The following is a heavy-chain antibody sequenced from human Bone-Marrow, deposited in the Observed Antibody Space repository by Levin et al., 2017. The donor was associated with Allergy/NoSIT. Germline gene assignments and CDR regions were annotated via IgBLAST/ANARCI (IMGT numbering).Heavy chain of an antibody. Sequence: SQTLSLTCAISGDSVSNNDVAWNWIRQSPSRGLEWLGRTYYMSKWSNDYALSVSTRITINPDTSKNQFSLQLKSVTPEDTAVYYCARGINRAFDFWGRGTLVTVSS. D-gene: IGHD5-24*01. CDR2: TYYMSKWSN. CDR1: GDSVSNNDVA. J-gene: IGHJ3*01. V-gene: IGHV6-1*01. CDR3: ARGINRAFDF.